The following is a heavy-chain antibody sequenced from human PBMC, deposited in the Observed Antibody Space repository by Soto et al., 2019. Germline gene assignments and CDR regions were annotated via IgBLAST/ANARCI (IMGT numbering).Heavy chain of an antibody. Sequence: VGSLRLSCAASGFTFSSYAVSWVRQAPGKGLEWVSGISGSGGRTYYADSVKGRFTISRDNSKHTLYLQMNSLRAEDTAVYYCAKADDFWSGYHIYYYYGMDVWGQGTTVTVSS. CDR3: AKADDFWSGYHIYYYYGMDV. CDR1: GFTFSSYA. J-gene: IGHJ6*02. V-gene: IGHV3-23*01. D-gene: IGHD3-3*01. CDR2: ISGSGGRT.